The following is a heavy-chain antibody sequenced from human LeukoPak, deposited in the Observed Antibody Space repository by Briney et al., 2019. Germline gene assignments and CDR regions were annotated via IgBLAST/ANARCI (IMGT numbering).Heavy chain of an antibody. J-gene: IGHJ4*02. CDR2: ISAYNGNP. Sequence: ASVTVSCKASGYSFTNYGISWVRQAPGQGREWMGWISAYNGNPNYAQKLQGRVTMTTDTSTSTAYMELRSLRSDDTAVYYCARDCDRSGYYCYWGQGTLVTVSS. CDR3: ARDCDRSGYYCY. D-gene: IGHD3-22*01. V-gene: IGHV1-18*01. CDR1: GYSFTNYG.